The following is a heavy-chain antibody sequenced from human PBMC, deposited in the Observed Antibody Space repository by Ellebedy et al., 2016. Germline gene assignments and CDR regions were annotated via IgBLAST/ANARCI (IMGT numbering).Heavy chain of an antibody. Sequence: ASVKVSXKASGYTFTSYGISWVRQAPGQGLEWMGWISAYNGNTNYAQKLQGRVTMTTDTSTSTAYMELRSLRSDDTAVYYCANDRYDSSGYDAFDIWGQGTMVTVSS. V-gene: IGHV1-18*01. D-gene: IGHD3-22*01. J-gene: IGHJ3*02. CDR1: GYTFTSYG. CDR3: ANDRYDSSGYDAFDI. CDR2: ISAYNGNT.